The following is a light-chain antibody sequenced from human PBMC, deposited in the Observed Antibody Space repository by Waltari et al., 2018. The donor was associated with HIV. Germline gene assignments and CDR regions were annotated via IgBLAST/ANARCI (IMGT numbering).Light chain of an antibody. CDR2: ELT. J-gene: IGLJ2*01. CDR1: SSDVGAYNL. Sequence: QSALTQPASVSGSPGQSITISCTGTSSDVGAYNLVSWYQQHPGKAPKLMIFELTKRSSGISDRLSGSRSGNTASLTISGLQAEDEGDYYCCSYTGTGVVFGGGTKLTVL. V-gene: IGLV2-23*02. CDR3: CSYTGTGVV.